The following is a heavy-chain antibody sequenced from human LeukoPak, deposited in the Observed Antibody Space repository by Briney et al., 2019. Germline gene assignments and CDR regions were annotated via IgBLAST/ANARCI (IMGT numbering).Heavy chain of an antibody. D-gene: IGHD2-8*01. Sequence: GASVKVSCKASGYTFTSYGISWVRQAPGQGLEWMGWISAYNGNTNYAQKLQGRVTMTTDTSTSTAYMELRSLRSDDTAVYYCARDPNIILLSGYFDFWGQGTLVTVSS. CDR2: ISAYNGNT. J-gene: IGHJ4*02. CDR1: GYTFTSYG. V-gene: IGHV1-18*01. CDR3: ARDPNIILLSGYFDF.